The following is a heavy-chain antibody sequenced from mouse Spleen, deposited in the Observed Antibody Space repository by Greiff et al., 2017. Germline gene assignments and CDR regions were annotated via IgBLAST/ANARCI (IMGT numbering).Heavy chain of an antibody. CDR3: ARRSLYYGSSYPYWYFDV. J-gene: IGHJ1*01. Sequence: DVMLVESGGGLVKPGGSLKLSCAASGFTFSDYGMHWVRQAPEKGLEWVAYISSGSSTIYYADTVKGRFTISRDNAKNTLFLQMTSLRSEDTAMYYCARRSLYYGSSYPYWYFDVWGAGTTVTVSS. V-gene: IGHV5-17*01. D-gene: IGHD1-1*01. CDR1: GFTFSDYG. CDR2: ISSGSSTI.